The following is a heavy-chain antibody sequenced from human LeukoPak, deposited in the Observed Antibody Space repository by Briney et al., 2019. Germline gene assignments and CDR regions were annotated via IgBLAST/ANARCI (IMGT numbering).Heavy chain of an antibody. CDR2: ISSSSSYI. V-gene: IGHV3-21*01. D-gene: IGHD3-22*01. CDR3: ARGGYYYDSSGAFDI. CDR1: GFTFSSYS. J-gene: IGHJ3*02. Sequence: GGSLRLSCAASGFTFSSYSMNWVRQAPGKGLEWVSSISSSSSYIYYADSVKGRLTISRDNAKNSLYLQMNSLRAEDTAVYYCARGGYYYDSSGAFDIWGQGTMVTASS.